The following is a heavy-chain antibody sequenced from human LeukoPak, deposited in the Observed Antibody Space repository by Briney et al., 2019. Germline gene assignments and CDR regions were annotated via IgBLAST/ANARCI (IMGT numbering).Heavy chain of an antibody. V-gene: IGHV4-59*08. CDR2: IYYSGNT. D-gene: IGHD1-1*01. CDR3: ARINWNYFDY. CDR1: GGSISSYY. Sequence: SETLSLTCTVSGGSISSYYWSWVRQPPGKGLEWIGYIYYSGNTNYNPSLKSRLTMSADRSRDQFSLNLNSVTAADTAVYYCARINWNYFDYWGQGILVTVSS. J-gene: IGHJ4*02.